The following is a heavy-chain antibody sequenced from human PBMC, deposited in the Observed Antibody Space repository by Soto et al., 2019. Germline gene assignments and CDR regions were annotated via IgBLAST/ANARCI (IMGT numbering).Heavy chain of an antibody. D-gene: IGHD2-8*01. CDR3: AIQDCTNDVCLEADVTVGGALEY. J-gene: IGHJ4*01. V-gene: IGHV3-74*01. CDR1: GFTFSKYW. CDR2: ISGDGTTT. Sequence: EVQLVESGGGLVQPGTALRLSCAASGFTFSKYWMHWVRQAPGKGPVWVSYISGDGTTTDYADSVKGRFTISRDNAKNTLYLQMDSLRVEDTAVYYCAIQDCTNDVCLEADVTVGGALEYWGQAPRSPSPQ.